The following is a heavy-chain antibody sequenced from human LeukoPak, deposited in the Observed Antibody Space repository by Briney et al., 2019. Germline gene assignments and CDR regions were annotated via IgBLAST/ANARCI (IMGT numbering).Heavy chain of an antibody. D-gene: IGHD1-20*01. V-gene: IGHV3-53*01. Sequence: GGSLRLSCAASGLTVSSNYMSWVRQAPGKGLEWVSVIYIGGNTYYADPVKGRFTISRDNAKNSLYLQMNSLRAEDTAVYYCARLLVYNSGGEAFDHWGQGTLVTVSS. J-gene: IGHJ4*02. CDR1: GLTVSSNY. CDR2: IYIGGNT. CDR3: ARLLVYNSGGEAFDH.